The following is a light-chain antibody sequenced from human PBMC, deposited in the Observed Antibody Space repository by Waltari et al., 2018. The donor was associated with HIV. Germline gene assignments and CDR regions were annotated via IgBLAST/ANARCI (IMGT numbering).Light chain of an antibody. J-gene: IGLJ2*01. V-gene: IGLV1-40*01. CDR2: LNN. Sequence: QSVLTQPPSVSGAPGLRVTISCTGSSSNIGARYDVHWYQTLPGTAPKLLIYLNNTRPSGVPDRFSGSRSGTSASLAITGLQAEDEADYYCQSYDSSLSGYVVFGGGTKLTVL. CDR1: SSNIGARYD. CDR3: QSYDSSLSGYVV.